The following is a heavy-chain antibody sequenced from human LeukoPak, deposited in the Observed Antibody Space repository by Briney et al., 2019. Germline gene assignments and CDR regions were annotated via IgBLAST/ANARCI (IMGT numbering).Heavy chain of an antibody. CDR2: ISWNSGSI. J-gene: IGHJ4*02. Sequence: GGSLRLSCAASGFTFDDYAMHWVRQAPGKGLEWVSGISWNSGSIGYADSVKGRFTISRDNAKNSLYLQMNSLRAEDTALYYCAKARGRWIAAAVVYWGQGTLVTVSS. CDR3: AKARGRWIAAAVVY. CDR1: GFTFDDYA. V-gene: IGHV3-9*01. D-gene: IGHD6-13*01.